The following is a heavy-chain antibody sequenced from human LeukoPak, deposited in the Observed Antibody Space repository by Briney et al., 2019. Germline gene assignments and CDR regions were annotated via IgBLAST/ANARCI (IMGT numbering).Heavy chain of an antibody. J-gene: IGHJ4*02. V-gene: IGHV3-21*01. CDR2: ISSSSSYM. D-gene: IGHD1-26*01. Sequence: PGGSLRLSCAASGFTFSSYSMNWVRQAPGKGLEWVSSISSSSSYMYYADSVKGRFTISRDNAKNSLYLQMNSLRAEDTAVYYCASDPDMYSGSFSDYWGQGTLVTVSS. CDR3: ASDPDMYSGSFSDY. CDR1: GFTFSSYS.